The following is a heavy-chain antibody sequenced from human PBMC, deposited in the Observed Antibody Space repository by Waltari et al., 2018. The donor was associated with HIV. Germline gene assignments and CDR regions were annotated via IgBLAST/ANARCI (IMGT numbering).Heavy chain of an antibody. V-gene: IGHV3-30*18. CDR1: GFTFSSYG. CDR3: AKDARFLDLYYYYGMDV. J-gene: IGHJ6*02. Sequence: QVQLVESGGGVVQPGRSLRLSCAASGFTFSSYGMHWVRQAPGKGREWGAVISYDGSNKYEADSVKGRFTISRDNSKNTLYLQMNSLRSEDTAVYYCAKDARFLDLYYYYGMDVWGQGTTVTVSS. D-gene: IGHD3-3*01. CDR2: ISYDGSNK.